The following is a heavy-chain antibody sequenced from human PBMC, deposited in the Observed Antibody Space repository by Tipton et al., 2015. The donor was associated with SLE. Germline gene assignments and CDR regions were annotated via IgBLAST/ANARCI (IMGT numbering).Heavy chain of an antibody. CDR3: ARNRPASSWGLGYFDY. CDR2: IKQDGSEM. V-gene: IGHV3-7*01. D-gene: IGHD6-13*01. Sequence: SLRLSCAASGFTFSSYWMSWVRQAPGKGPEWVANIKQDGSEMYYVDSVKGRFTISRDNAKNSLYLHMNSLRVEDTAVYYCARNRPASSWGLGYFDYWGQGTLVTVSS. CDR1: GFTFSSYW. J-gene: IGHJ4*02.